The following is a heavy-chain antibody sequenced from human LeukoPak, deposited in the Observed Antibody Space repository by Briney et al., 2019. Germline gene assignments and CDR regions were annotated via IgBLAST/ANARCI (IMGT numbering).Heavy chain of an antibody. CDR3: ARGLSSTSPY. D-gene: IGHD2-2*01. Sequence: PGGSLRLSCAASGFTFDDYAMHWVRQAPGKGLEWVSGINWNGGSTGYADSVKGRFTISRDNAKNSLYLQMNSLRAEDTALYYCARGLSSTSPYWGQGTLVTVSS. J-gene: IGHJ4*02. CDR1: GFTFDDYA. V-gene: IGHV3-20*04. CDR2: INWNGGST.